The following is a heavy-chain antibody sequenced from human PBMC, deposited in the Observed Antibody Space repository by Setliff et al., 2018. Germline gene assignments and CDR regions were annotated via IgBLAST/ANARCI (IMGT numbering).Heavy chain of an antibody. Sequence: GASVKVSCKASGYTFTSYAIHWVRQAPGQRLEWMGWINAGNGNTGYAQKFQGRVTMTRNTSISTAYMELSSLRSEDTAVYYCARPALYSSSTYYYYYYMDVWGKGTTVTVSS. V-gene: IGHV1-3*01. D-gene: IGHD6-13*01. CDR1: GYTFTSYA. CDR3: ARPALYSSSTYYYYYYMDV. J-gene: IGHJ6*03. CDR2: INAGNGNT.